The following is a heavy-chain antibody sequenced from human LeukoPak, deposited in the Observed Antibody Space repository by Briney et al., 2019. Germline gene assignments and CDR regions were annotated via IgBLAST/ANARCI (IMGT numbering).Heavy chain of an antibody. CDR2: IYYSGST. J-gene: IGHJ1*01. V-gene: IGHV4-39*01. CDR1: GGSISSSSYY. Sequence: SETLSLTCTVSGGSISSSSYYWGWIRQPPGKGLEWIGSIYYSGSTYYNPSLKSRVTISVDTSKNQFSLKLSSATAADTAVYYCARRAYDFWSGPEYFQHWGQGTLVTVSS. D-gene: IGHD3-3*01. CDR3: ARRAYDFWSGPEYFQH.